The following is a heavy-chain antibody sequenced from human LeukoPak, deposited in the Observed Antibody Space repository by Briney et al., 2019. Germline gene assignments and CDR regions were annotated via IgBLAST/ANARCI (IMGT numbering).Heavy chain of an antibody. Sequence: GGSLRLSCAASGLTFSSHWMHWVRQAPGKGLVWVSRITNDGSSTTYADSVKGRFTISRDNAKNMLYLQVNSLRAEDTAVYYCARDRVLTGYVANYYYGMDVWGQGTTVTVSS. CDR1: GLTFSSHW. J-gene: IGHJ6*02. D-gene: IGHD3-9*01. CDR3: ARDRVLTGYVANYYYGMDV. V-gene: IGHV3-74*01. CDR2: ITNDGSST.